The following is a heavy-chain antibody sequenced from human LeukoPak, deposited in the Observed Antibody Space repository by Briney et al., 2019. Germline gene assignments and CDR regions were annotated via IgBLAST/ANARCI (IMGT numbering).Heavy chain of an antibody. CDR1: GFTFSSYG. D-gene: IGHD5-18*01. J-gene: IGHJ4*02. CDR2: VSAGSDV. Sequence: GGSLRLSCAASGFTFSSYGMNWVRQAPGKGLEWVSTVSAGSDVHYADSVKGRFTISRDNAKNSLYLQMNSLRDEDTAVYYCARDGLHTAHFDYWGQGTLVTVSS. V-gene: IGHV3-48*02. CDR3: ARDGLHTAHFDY.